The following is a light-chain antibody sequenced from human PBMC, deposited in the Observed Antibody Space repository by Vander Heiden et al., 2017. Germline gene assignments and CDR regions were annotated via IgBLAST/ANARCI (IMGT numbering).Light chain of an antibody. V-gene: IGLV3-21*02. CDR1: NIGTKS. J-gene: IGLJ1*01. Sequence: SYVLTQPPSVSVAPGQTATISCGGNNIGTKSVHWNQQKAGQAPGLVVYDDSDRPSGGPERFSGSNSGKTATLTISRVEAGDEADYYCQVWDSSSDHYVFGTGTKVTVL. CDR2: DDS. CDR3: QVWDSSSDHYV.